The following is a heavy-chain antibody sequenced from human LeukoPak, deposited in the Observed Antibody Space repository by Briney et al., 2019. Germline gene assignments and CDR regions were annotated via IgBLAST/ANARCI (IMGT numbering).Heavy chain of an antibody. D-gene: IGHD6-13*01. CDR2: IYSGGST. J-gene: IGHJ3*02. CDR1: GFTVSSNY. V-gene: IGHV3-53*01. Sequence: PGGSLRLSCAASGFTVSSNYMSWVRQAPGKGLEWVSVIYSGGSTYYADSVKGRFTISRDNSKNTLYLQMNSLRAEDTAVYYCAKDYTSSWPHDAFDIWGQGTMVTVSS. CDR3: AKDYTSSWPHDAFDI.